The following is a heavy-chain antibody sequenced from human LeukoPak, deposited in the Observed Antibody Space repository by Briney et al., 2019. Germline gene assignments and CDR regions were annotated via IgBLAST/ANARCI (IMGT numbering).Heavy chain of an antibody. Sequence: SETLSLTCTVTGGSISSYYWSWIRQPPGKALEWIGYIYYSRSTNYNPSLESRVIISIDTSKNQFSLKLSSVTAADTAVYYCARGGGYYSDSSGGEFDYWGQGTLVTVSS. J-gene: IGHJ4*02. D-gene: IGHD3-22*01. V-gene: IGHV4-59*01. CDR3: ARGGGYYSDSSGGEFDY. CDR2: IYYSRST. CDR1: GGSISSYY.